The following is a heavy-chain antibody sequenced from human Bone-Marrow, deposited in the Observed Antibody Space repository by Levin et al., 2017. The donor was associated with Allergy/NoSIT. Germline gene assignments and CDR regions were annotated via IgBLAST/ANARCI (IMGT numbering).Heavy chain of an antibody. CDR3: ARGSQSPDCYSFDY. V-gene: IGHV4-39*07. CDR2: IYYSGST. J-gene: IGHJ4*02. Sequence: PSETLSLTCTVSGGSISSSSYYWGWIRQPPGKGLEWIGSIYYSGSTYYNPSLKSRVTISVDTSKNQFSLKLSSVTAADTAVYYCARGSQSPDCYSFDYWGQGTLVTVSS. CDR1: GGSISSSSYY. D-gene: IGHD2-21*02.